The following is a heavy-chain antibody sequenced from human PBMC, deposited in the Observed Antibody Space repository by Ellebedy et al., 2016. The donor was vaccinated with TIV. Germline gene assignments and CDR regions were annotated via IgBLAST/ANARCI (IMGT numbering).Heavy chain of an antibody. J-gene: IGHJ4*02. CDR1: GGSISSSNW. Sequence: MPGGSLRLSCAVSGGSISSSNWWSWVRQPPGKGLEWSGEIYHSGNTNYNPSLKSRVTISVDKSKNQFSLKLNSVTAADTAVYYCAREGENTVMALDYWGQGTLVTVSS. V-gene: IGHV4-4*02. CDR2: IYHSGNT. D-gene: IGHD5-18*01. CDR3: AREGENTVMALDY.